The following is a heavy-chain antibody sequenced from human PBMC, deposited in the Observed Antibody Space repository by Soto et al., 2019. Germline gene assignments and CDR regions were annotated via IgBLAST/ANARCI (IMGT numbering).Heavy chain of an antibody. CDR2: ISSSSSYI. D-gene: IGHD6-13*01. CDR3: ASRGPRIAAAGLDY. V-gene: IGHV3-21*01. J-gene: IGHJ4*02. Sequence: GGSLRLSCAASGFTFSSYSMNWVRQAPGKGLEWVSSISSSSSYIYYADSVKGRFTISRDNAKNSLYLQMNSLRAEDTAVYYCASRGPRIAAAGLDYWGQGTLVTVSS. CDR1: GFTFSSYS.